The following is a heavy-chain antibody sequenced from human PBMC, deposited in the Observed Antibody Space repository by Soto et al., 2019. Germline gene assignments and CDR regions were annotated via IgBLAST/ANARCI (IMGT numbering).Heavy chain of an antibody. Sequence: SETLSLTCTVSGGSISSFYWNLIRQPPGKGLEWIAYIFYSGSTYYNPSLTSRVTISVDTAKNQFSLKLTSVTAADTAVYYCARGQGSYFPFDLWGQGTLVTVSS. V-gene: IGHV4-59*01. CDR2: IFYSGST. D-gene: IGHD3-10*01. CDR1: GGSISSFY. J-gene: IGHJ4*02. CDR3: ARGQGSYFPFDL.